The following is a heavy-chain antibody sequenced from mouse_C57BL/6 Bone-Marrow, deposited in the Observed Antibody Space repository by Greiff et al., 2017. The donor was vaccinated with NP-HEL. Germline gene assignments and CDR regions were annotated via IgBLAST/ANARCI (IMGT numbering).Heavy chain of an antibody. CDR1: GFNIKDDY. V-gene: IGHV14-4*01. CDR2: IDPENGDT. D-gene: IGHD1-1*01. J-gene: IGHJ3*01. CDR3: TRFTTVVAKAY. Sequence: DVQLQESGAELVRPGASVKLSCTASGFNIKDDYMHWVKQRPEQGLEWIGWIDPENGDTEYASKFQGKATITADTSSNTAYLQLSSLTSEDTAVYYCTRFTTVVAKAYWGQGTLVTVSA.